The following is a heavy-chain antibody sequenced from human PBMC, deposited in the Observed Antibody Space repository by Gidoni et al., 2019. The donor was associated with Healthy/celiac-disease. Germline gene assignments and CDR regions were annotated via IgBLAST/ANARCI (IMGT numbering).Heavy chain of an antibody. Sequence: LAQAGGRLAQPGGSLRLSSAAPRFTFSSYDMNWVRQAPGKGLEWVSYIGSGGSIKHYADSVDGRFTITKDNAKTSLFQQKSLLGGEDAAVYYCARARGSYYDNWGQGTLVTVSS. D-gene: IGHD3-10*01. J-gene: IGHJ4*02. CDR2: IGSGGSIK. CDR3: ARARGSYYDN. V-gene: IGHV3-48*03. CDR1: RFTFSSYD.